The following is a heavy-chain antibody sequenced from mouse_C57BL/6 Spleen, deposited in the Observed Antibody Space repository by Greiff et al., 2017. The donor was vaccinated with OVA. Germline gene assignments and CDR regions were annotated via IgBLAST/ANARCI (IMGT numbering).Heavy chain of an antibody. CDR2: ISSGGSYT. J-gene: IGHJ2*01. CDR3: ARQGDYTSFDY. V-gene: IGHV5-6*01. D-gene: IGHD2-4*01. Sequence: EVKLMESGGDLVKPGGSLKLSCAASGFTFSSYGMSWVRQTPDKRLEWVATISSGGSYTYYPDSVKGRFTISRDNAKNTLYLQMSSLKSEDTAMDYCARQGDYTSFDYWGQGTTLTVSS. CDR1: GFTFSSYG.